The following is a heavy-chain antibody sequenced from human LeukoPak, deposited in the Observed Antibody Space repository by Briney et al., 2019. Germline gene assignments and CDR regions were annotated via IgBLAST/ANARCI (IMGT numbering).Heavy chain of an antibody. D-gene: IGHD3-10*01. J-gene: IGHJ4*02. CDR2: IYYSGST. V-gene: IGHV4-39*01. CDR3: ARLQLTYYYGSGSYFPYYFDY. Sequence: SETLSLTCTVSGGSISSSSYYWGWIRQPPGKGLEWIGSIYYSGSTYYNPSLKSRVTISVDTSKNQFSLKLSSVTAADTAVYYCARLQLTYYYGSGSYFPYYFDYWGQGTLVTVSS. CDR1: GGSISSSSYY.